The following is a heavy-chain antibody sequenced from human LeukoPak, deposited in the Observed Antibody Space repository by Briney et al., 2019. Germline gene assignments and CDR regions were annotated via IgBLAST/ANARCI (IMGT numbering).Heavy chain of an antibody. J-gene: IGHJ4*02. V-gene: IGHV6-1*01. Sequence: SQTLSLTCAISGDSVSSNSVAWTWIRPSPSRGLEWLGKTYYRSKWYNDYAVSVKSRITINPDTSKNQFSLQLNSVTPEDTAVYYCAREGYYFDYWGQGTLVTVSS. CDR2: TYYRSKWYN. CDR3: AREGYYFDY. CDR1: GDSVSSNSVA.